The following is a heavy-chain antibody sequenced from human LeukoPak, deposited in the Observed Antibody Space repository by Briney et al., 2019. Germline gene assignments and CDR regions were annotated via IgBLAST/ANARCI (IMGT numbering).Heavy chain of an antibody. CDR2: ISYDGSNK. V-gene: IGHV3-30*03. CDR3: ATSSGAYTYYYDSSGPQYDY. Sequence: GRSLRLSCAASGFTFSSYGMHWVRQAPGKGLEWVAVISYDGSNKYYADSVKGRFTISRDNSKNTLYLQMNSLRAEDTAVYYCATSSGAYTYYYDSSGPQYDYWGQGTLVTVSS. D-gene: IGHD3-22*01. CDR1: GFTFSSYG. J-gene: IGHJ4*02.